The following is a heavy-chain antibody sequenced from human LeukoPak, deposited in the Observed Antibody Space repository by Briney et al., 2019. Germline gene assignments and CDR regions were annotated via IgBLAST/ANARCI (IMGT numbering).Heavy chain of an antibody. CDR1: GGSISSSSYY. CDR3: AKVGDSGSPIPDY. CDR2: IYYSGST. J-gene: IGHJ4*02. V-gene: IGHV4-39*07. D-gene: IGHD3-10*01. Sequence: SETLSLTCTVSGGSISSSSYYWGWIRQPPGKGLEWIGSIYYSGSTYYNPSLKSRVTISVDTSKNQFSLKLSFVTAADTAVYYCAKVGDSGSPIPDYWGQGTLVTVSS.